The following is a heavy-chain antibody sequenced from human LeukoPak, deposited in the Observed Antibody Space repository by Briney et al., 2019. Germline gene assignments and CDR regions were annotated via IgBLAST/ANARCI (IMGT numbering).Heavy chain of an antibody. CDR3: ATAHPQTYYYDSSGYYDY. J-gene: IGHJ4*02. V-gene: IGHV1-24*01. CDR2: FDPEDGET. D-gene: IGHD3-22*01. Sequence: ASVKVSCKVSGYTLTELSMHWVRQAPGKGLEWMGGFDPEDGETIYAQKFQGRVTMTEDTSTDTAYMELSSLRSEDTAVYYCATAHPQTYYYDSSGYYDYWGQGTLVTVSS. CDR1: GYTLTELS.